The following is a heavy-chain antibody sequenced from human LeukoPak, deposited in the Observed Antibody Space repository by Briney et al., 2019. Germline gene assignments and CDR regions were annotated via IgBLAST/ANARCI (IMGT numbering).Heavy chain of an antibody. V-gene: IGHV3-7*01. CDR1: GFSLSSYA. D-gene: IGHD3-22*01. CDR3: ARYDSSGLDAFDI. CDR2: IKQDGSGK. J-gene: IGHJ3*02. Sequence: GGTLRLSCAASGFSLSSYAMSWVRQAPGKGLEWVANIKQDGSGKYYVDSVKGRFTISRDNAKNSLYLQMNSLRAEDTAVYYCARYDSSGLDAFDIWGQGTMVTVSS.